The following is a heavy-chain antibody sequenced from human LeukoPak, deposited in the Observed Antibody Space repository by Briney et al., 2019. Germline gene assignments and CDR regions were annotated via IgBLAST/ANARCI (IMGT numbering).Heavy chain of an antibody. CDR2: INPSGGST. Sequence: GASVKVSCKASGYTFTSYYMHWVRQAPGQGLEWMGIINPSGGSTSYAQKFQGRVTMTRDMSTSTVYMELSRLRSDDTAVYYCASSGSGSYPADYWGQGTLVTVSS. D-gene: IGHD3-10*01. J-gene: IGHJ4*02. V-gene: IGHV1-46*01. CDR3: ASSGSGSYPADY. CDR1: GYTFTSYY.